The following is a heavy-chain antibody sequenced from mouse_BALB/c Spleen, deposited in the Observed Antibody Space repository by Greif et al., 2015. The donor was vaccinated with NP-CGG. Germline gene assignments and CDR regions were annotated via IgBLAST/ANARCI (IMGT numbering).Heavy chain of an antibody. D-gene: IGHD2-14*01. CDR2: IHPNSGNT. CDR1: GYTFTSSW. V-gene: IGHV1S130*01. CDR3: ASYYRYYFDY. J-gene: IGHJ2*01. Sequence: QVQLQQSGSVLVRPGASVKLSCKASGYTFTSSWMHWAKQRPGQGLEWIGEIHPNSGNTDYNEKFKGKATLTVDTSSSTAYVDLRSLTSEDSAVYYCASYYRYYFDYWGQGTTLTVSS.